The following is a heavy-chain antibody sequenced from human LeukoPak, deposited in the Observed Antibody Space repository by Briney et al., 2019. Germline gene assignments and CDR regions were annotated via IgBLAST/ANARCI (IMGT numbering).Heavy chain of an antibody. CDR1: GFTFTTYA. D-gene: IGHD3-10*02. V-gene: IGHV3-23*01. CDR3: AQGGVPGFDN. CDR2: VSDTGDRT. J-gene: IGHJ4*02. Sequence: PGGSLRLSCAASGFTFTTYAMSCVRQAPGKGLEWVSSVSDTGDRTYYADSVKGRFTISRDNSKNTLYLHMESLRADDTAVYYCAQGGVPGFDNWGQGTLVTVSS.